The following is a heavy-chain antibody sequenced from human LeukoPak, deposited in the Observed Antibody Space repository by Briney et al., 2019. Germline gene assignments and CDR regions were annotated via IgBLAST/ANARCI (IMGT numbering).Heavy chain of an antibody. D-gene: IGHD3-22*01. V-gene: IGHV3-21*01. CDR2: TSSSSSYI. CDR1: GFTLSSYS. Sequence: PGGSLTLSCAASGFTLSSYSMNWVRQAPGKGLGWVSSTSSSSSYIYYADSVKGRFTISRDNAKNSLYLQRNSLRAEDTAVYYCARDSRAGIVVVYYGMDVWGQGTTVTVSS. J-gene: IGHJ6*02. CDR3: ARDSRAGIVVVYYGMDV.